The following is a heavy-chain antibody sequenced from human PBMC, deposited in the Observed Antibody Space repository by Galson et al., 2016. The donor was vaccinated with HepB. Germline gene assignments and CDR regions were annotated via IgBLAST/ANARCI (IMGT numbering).Heavy chain of an antibody. J-gene: IGHJ5*02. CDR3: ARGGQTQQLTTSWFDP. V-gene: IGHV1-69*06. CDR1: GGASSRNP. D-gene: IGHD6-13*01. CDR2: IIPIFGTA. Sequence: SVKVSCKASGGASSRNPIAWVRQAPGQGLEWMGGIIPIFGTAKYAQKFQGRVPISADTSTSTAYLELSSLRSEEKAVYFCARGGQTQQLTTSWFDPWGQGTLVTVSS.